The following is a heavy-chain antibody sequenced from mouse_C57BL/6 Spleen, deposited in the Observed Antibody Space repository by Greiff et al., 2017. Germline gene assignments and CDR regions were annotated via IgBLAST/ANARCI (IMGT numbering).Heavy chain of an antibody. Sequence: QVQLKESGPGILQPSQTLSLTCSFSGFSLSTFGMGVGWIRQPSGKGLEWLAHIWWDDDKYYNPALKSRLTISKDTSKNQVFLKIANVDTADTATYYCARMEGRYYYGSSYGYFDVWGTGTTVTVSS. CDR3: ARMEGRYYYGSSYGYFDV. J-gene: IGHJ1*03. CDR1: GFSLSTFGMG. D-gene: IGHD1-1*01. V-gene: IGHV8-8*01. CDR2: IWWDDDK.